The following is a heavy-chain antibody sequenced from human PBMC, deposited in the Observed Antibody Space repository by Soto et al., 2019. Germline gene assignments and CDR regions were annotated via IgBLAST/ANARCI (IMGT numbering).Heavy chain of an antibody. CDR1: GFTFRSYA. CDR2: ISGSGGIT. CDR3: AKVSRTTVTTVLSWSRAGNARALDKSLYFAS. Sequence: EVQLLESGGGLVQPGGSLRLSCAASGFTFRSYAMSWVSQAPGKGLAWVSAISGSGGITYYADSVKGLFTISRDNSKNTLYLRMNSLRAEDTAVYYCAKVSRTTVTTVLSWSRAGNARALDKSLYFASWGQGTLVTVYS. D-gene: IGHD4-17*01. J-gene: IGHJ4*02. V-gene: IGHV3-23*01.